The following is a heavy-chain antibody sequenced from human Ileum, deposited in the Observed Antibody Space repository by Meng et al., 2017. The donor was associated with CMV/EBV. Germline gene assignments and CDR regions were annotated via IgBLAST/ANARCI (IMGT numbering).Heavy chain of an antibody. CDR3: AHRLPGVGSGWDSGVFDY. CDR2: IYWDYAK. Sequence: LGTGGVGGAWIRRPPGKALGCLGIIYWDYAKRYNPSLASRLNITDNTSKNQLVLTITNMDPVDTATYYCAHRLPGVGSGWDSGVFDYWGHGTLVTVSS. D-gene: IGHD2-15*01. J-gene: IGHJ4*01. CDR1: LGTGGVG. V-gene: IGHV2-5*02.